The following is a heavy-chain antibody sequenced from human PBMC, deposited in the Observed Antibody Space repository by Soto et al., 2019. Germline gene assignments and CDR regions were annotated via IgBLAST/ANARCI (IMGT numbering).Heavy chain of an antibody. J-gene: IGHJ4*02. CDR2: IIPIFGTA. CDR3: ARVIMIFGVANLGSYFDY. Sequence: SVKVSCKASGGTFSSYAISWVRQAPGQGLEWMGGIIPIFGTANYAQNFHGRVTMTTDTSTATAHMELRSLISDDTAVYYCARVIMIFGVANLGSYFDYWGQGTRVTVSS. V-gene: IGHV1-69*05. CDR1: GGTFSSYA. D-gene: IGHD3-3*01.